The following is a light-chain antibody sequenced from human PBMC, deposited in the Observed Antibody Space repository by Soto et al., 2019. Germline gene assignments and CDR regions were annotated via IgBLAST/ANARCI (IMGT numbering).Light chain of an antibody. CDR2: DAS. V-gene: IGKV1-5*01. Sequence: DIQMTQSPSTLSAFVADRVTITCRASQSISSWLAWYQQKPGKAPKLLIYDASSLESGVPSRFSGSGSGTEFTLTITSLQPDDSATYYCQQCNRYPITFGQGTRLEIK. CDR3: QQCNRYPIT. J-gene: IGKJ5*01. CDR1: QSISSW.